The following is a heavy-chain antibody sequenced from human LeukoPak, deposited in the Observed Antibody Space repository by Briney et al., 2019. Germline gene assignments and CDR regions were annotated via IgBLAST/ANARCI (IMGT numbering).Heavy chain of an antibody. D-gene: IGHD3-3*01. CDR1: GFTFSVYN. V-gene: IGHV3-48*01. CDR3: ATFGVIVRNNYLDY. Sequence: PGGSLRLSCAASGFTFSVYNMNWVRQAPGKGLEWVSYITSSGSTIYYADSVKGRFTISRDNSKNTLYLQMSSLRAEDTAVYYCATFGVIVRNNYLDYWGQGALVAVSS. CDR2: ITSSGSTI. J-gene: IGHJ4*02.